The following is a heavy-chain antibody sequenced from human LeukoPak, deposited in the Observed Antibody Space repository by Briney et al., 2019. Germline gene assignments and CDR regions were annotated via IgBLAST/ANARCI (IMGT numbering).Heavy chain of an antibody. CDR3: ARGHSSGYYLDY. J-gene: IGHJ4*02. D-gene: IGHD3-22*01. CDR2: INHSGST. V-gene: IGHV4-34*01. Sequence: SETLSLTCAVYGGSFSGYYWSWIRQPPGKGLEWIGEINHSGSTNYNPSLKSRVTISVDTSKNQFSLKLSSVTAADTAVYYCARGHSSGYYLDYWGQGTPVTVSS. CDR1: GGSFSGYY.